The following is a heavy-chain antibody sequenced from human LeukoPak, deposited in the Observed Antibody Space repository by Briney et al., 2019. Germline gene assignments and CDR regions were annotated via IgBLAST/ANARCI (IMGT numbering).Heavy chain of an antibody. J-gene: IGHJ4*02. CDR3: AKEGGGRTFDY. Sequence: GGPLRLSCAASGFSFGSYAMHWVRQAPGKGLDWVAFIRYDGADTYYADSVKGRFTVSRDNSKNTLYLQMNSLTAEDTALYYCAKEGGGRTFDYWGQGTLVTVSS. V-gene: IGHV3-30*02. CDR2: IRYDGADT. CDR1: GFSFGSYA. D-gene: IGHD4-23*01.